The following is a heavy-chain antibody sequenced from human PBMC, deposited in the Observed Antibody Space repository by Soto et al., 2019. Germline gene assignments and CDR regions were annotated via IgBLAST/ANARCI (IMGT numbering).Heavy chain of an antibody. Sequence: QVQLQQWGAGLLRPSETLSLTSAVYGVSFSGYYWGWIRQPPGKGMEWIGEINLSGSTNYNPSLKSRFTISVDTSKNHFYLKLSSVTAADTAVYYCASSGPGWYRPNPNWFDPWGQGTLVTVSS. D-gene: IGHD6-19*01. CDR2: INLSGST. V-gene: IGHV4-34*01. CDR1: GVSFSGYY. J-gene: IGHJ5*02. CDR3: ASSGPGWYRPNPNWFDP.